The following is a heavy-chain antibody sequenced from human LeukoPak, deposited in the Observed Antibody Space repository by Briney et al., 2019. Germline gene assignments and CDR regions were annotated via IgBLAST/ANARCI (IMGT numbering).Heavy chain of an antibody. Sequence: SVKVSFKASGYTFTGYYMHWVRQAPGQRLEWMGRIIPILGIANNAHKFQGRVTITADKSTSTAYMELSSLRSEDTAVYYCARIAFDSSGYYLHFDYWGQGTLVTVSS. D-gene: IGHD3-22*01. J-gene: IGHJ4*02. CDR1: GYTFTGYY. V-gene: IGHV1-69*02. CDR2: IIPILGIA. CDR3: ARIAFDSSGYYLHFDY.